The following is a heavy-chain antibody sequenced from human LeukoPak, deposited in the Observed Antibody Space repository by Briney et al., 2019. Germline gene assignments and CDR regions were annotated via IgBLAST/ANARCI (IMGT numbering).Heavy chain of an antibody. CDR2: ISAYNGNT. Sequence: ASVKVSCKASGYTFISYGISWVRQAPGQGLEWMGWISAYNGNTNYAQKLQGRVTMTTDTSTSTAYMELRSLRSDYTAVYYCARVLIDRKTNYYYYYMDVWGKGTTVTISS. CDR1: GYTFISYG. J-gene: IGHJ6*03. CDR3: ARVLIDRKTNYYYYYMDV. V-gene: IGHV1-18*01. D-gene: IGHD3-22*01.